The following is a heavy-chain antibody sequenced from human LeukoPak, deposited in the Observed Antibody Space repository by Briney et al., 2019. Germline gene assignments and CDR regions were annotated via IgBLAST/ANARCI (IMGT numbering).Heavy chain of an antibody. Sequence: GGSLRLSCAASGFTFSRYWMSWVRQAPGKGLEWIGRIKSKTDGETTNYAEPVRGRFTISRDDSKSAVYLQMNSLKIEDTAVYYCTTDLGTYYHGSQRLIPIDYWGQGTLVTVSS. V-gene: IGHV3-15*01. CDR1: GFTFSRYW. CDR2: IKSKTDGETT. J-gene: IGHJ4*02. D-gene: IGHD3-10*01. CDR3: TTDLGTYYHGSQRLIPIDY.